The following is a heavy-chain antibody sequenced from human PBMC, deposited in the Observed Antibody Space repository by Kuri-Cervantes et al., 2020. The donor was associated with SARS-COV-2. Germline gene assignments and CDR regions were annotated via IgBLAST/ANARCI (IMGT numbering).Heavy chain of an antibody. CDR1: GCSISSSSYY. D-gene: IGHD3-3*01. CDR3: ARHNRHSGFWGGYSSPYNWFDP. CDR2: IYYSGST. J-gene: IGHJ5*02. V-gene: IGHV4-39*01. Sequence: SETLSLTCTVSGCSISSSSYYWGWIRQPPGKGLEWIGSIYYSGSTYYNPSLKRRVTISVDTSKNQFSLKLSSVTAADTAVYYCARHNRHSGFWGGYSSPYNWFDPWGQGTLVTVSS.